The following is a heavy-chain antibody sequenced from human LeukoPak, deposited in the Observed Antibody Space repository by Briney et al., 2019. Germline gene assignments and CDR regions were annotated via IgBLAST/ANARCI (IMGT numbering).Heavy chain of an antibody. CDR2: IYYTGST. J-gene: IGHJ4*02. CDR3: ARGDTYLDY. CDR1: GGSISIYY. Sequence: SETLSLTCTGSGGSISIYYWNWIRQPPGKGLEWIGYIYYTGSTNYNPSLKRRVTLSLDTSKNHLSLKLRSVTAADTAVYYCARGDTYLDYSRQGTLASDPS. V-gene: IGHV4-59*01.